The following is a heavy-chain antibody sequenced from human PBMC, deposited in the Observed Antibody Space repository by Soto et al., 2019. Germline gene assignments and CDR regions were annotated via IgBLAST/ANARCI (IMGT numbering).Heavy chain of an antibody. V-gene: IGHV1-69*12. CDR3: AMVDSYVGYYHDVMEV. Sequence: QVQLVQSGAEVKKPGSSVKVSCKASGGTFSSYAISWVRQAPGQGLEWMGGIIPIFGTANYAQKFQGRVTITADQSTSTAYMELSSLRAEETAVYYCAMVDSYVGYYHDVMEVWGQGTTVTVSS. CDR1: GGTFSSYA. D-gene: IGHD5-18*01. J-gene: IGHJ6*02. CDR2: IIPIFGTA.